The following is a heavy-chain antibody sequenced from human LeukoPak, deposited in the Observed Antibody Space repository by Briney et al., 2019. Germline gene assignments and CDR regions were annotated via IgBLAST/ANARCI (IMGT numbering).Heavy chain of an antibody. D-gene: IGHD3-9*01. J-gene: IGHJ4*02. Sequence: SETLSLTCAVSGGSISSGGYSWSWIRQPPGKALGWIGYIYHDGITYYNPSLKSRVTISVDRSRTQFSLKLNSVTAADTAVYYCARGYDVLTGHDYFDYWGQGTLVTVSS. V-gene: IGHV4-30-2*01. CDR2: IYHDGIT. CDR1: GGSISSGGYS. CDR3: ARGYDVLTGHDYFDY.